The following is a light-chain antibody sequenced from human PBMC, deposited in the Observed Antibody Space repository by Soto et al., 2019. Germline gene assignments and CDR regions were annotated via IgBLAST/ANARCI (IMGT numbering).Light chain of an antibody. CDR1: SSNIGAGYD. J-gene: IGLJ1*01. CDR2: GNS. CDR3: QSYDTNLSGYV. Sequence: QSVLTQPPSVSGAPGQRVTISCTGSSSNIGAGYDVHWYQQPPGTAPKLLIYGNSNRPSGVPDRFSGSKSGTSASLAITGLQAEDEADYYCQSYDTNLSGYVFGTGTKVTVL. V-gene: IGLV1-40*01.